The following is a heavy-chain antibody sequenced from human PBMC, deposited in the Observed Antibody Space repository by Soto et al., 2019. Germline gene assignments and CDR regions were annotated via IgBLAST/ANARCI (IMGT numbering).Heavy chain of an antibody. D-gene: IGHD3-22*01. Sequence: SEPLSLTCIISGGYISSLYCTWSPPPPRKGLEWIGYFYYSGSTNYNPSLKSRVTISVATSKTQFSLKLSSVTAADTAVYYCARLYGYYHCKDVWGQGTTATVSS. CDR2: FYYSGST. V-gene: IGHV4-59*08. CDR3: ARLYGYYHCKDV. CDR1: GGYISSLY. J-gene: IGHJ6*02.